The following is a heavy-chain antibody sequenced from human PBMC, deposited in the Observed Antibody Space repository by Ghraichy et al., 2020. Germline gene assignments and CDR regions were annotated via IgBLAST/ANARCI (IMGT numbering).Heavy chain of an antibody. Sequence: ASVKVSCKASGYTFTGYYMHWVRQAPGQGLEWMGRINPNSGGTNYAQKFQGRVTMTRDTSISTAYMELSRLRSDDTAVYYCARGDYFLYYYYYGMDVWGQGTTVTVSS. CDR3: ARGDYFLYYYYYGMDV. CDR2: INPNSGGT. D-gene: IGHD2/OR15-2a*01. CDR1: GYTFTGYY. V-gene: IGHV1-2*06. J-gene: IGHJ6*02.